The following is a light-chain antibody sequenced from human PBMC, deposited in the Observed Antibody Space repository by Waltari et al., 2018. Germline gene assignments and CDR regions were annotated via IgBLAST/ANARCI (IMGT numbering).Light chain of an antibody. CDR3: QVWDSSTDV. Sequence: SYELTQPPSVSVSPGQTPSIICSGHNLGERYASWYQQKSGQSPMLFIFEDVKRPSGIPVRFSGSNSGNTATLTISGTQAMDEADYYCQVWDSSTDVFGGGTKLTVL. CDR2: EDV. V-gene: IGLV3-1*01. CDR1: NLGERY. J-gene: IGLJ2*01.